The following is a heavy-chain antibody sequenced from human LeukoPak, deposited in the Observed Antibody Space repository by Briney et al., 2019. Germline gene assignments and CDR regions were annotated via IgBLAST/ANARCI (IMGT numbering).Heavy chain of an antibody. CDR2: IYDSGTT. CDR1: GGSFGNYY. CDR3: TRDFSAAFDI. Sequence: SETLSLTCTVSGGSFGNYYWSWIRQPPGKGLEWIAYIYDSGTTNYNPSLKSRVTISVDTSKNQFSLKLSSVTAADTAVYYCTRDFSAAFDIWGQGTMVTVSS. D-gene: IGHD2/OR15-2a*01. V-gene: IGHV4-59*01. J-gene: IGHJ3*02.